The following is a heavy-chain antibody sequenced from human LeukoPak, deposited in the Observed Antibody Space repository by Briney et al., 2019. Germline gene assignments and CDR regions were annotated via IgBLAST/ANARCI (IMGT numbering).Heavy chain of an antibody. CDR3: ARDRIQLWSYYYYGMDV. V-gene: IGHV4-61*01. Sequence: SETLPLTCTVSGGSVSSGSYYWSWIRQPPGTGLEWIGYIYYSGSTNYNPSLKSRVTISVDTSKNQFSLKLSSVTAADTAVYYCARDRIQLWSYYYYGMDVWGKGTTVTVSS. D-gene: IGHD5-18*01. CDR1: GGSVSSGSYY. CDR2: IYYSGST. J-gene: IGHJ6*04.